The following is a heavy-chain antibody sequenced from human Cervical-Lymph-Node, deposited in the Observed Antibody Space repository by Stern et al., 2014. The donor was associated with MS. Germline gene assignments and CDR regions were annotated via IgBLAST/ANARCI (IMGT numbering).Heavy chain of an antibody. CDR3: ARAAYSTSSYNY. J-gene: IGHJ4*02. CDR2: TIPIFGKA. Sequence: QLVQSGAEVKKPGSSVKVSCTASGGSFTNNVVSWVRQAPGQGLEWMGGTIPIFGKAIYAKKFQGRVTITADESTRATYMELSSLRSEDTAVYYCARAAYSTSSYNYWGQGTVGTVAA. D-gene: IGHD2/OR15-2a*01. CDR1: GGSFTNNV. V-gene: IGHV1-69*01.